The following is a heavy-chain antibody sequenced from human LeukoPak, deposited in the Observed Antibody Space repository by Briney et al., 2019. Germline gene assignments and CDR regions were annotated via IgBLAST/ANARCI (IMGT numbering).Heavy chain of an antibody. V-gene: IGHV3-30*02. J-gene: IGHJ4*02. CDR3: AKGGGYYYDSSGPLDY. D-gene: IGHD3-22*01. CDR1: GFNFGDYA. CDR2: IRYDGSNK. Sequence: GGSLRLSCTTSGFNFGDYAMTWFRQAPGKGLEWVAFIRYDGSNKYYADSVKGRFTISRDNSKNTLYPQMNSLRAEDTAVYYCAKGGGYYYDSSGPLDYWGQGILVTVSS.